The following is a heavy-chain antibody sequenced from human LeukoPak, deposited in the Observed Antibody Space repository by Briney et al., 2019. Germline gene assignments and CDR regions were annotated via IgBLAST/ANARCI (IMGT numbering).Heavy chain of an antibody. D-gene: IGHD2-15*01. V-gene: IGHV5-51*01. CDR2: IYPGDSDT. CDR1: GYTFTNYW. J-gene: IGHJ4*02. CDR3: ARRSCAGGSCYAY. Sequence: GESLKISCKGSGYTFTNYWIAWVRQMPGKGLEWMGIIYPGDSDTRYSPSFQGQVTISADKSISTAYLQWSSLKASDTAIYYCARRSCAGGSCYAYWGQGTLVTVSS.